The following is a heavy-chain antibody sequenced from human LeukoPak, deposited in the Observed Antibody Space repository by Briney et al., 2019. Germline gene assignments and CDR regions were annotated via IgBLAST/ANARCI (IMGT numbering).Heavy chain of an antibody. CDR2: ISGSGGST. V-gene: IGHV3-23*01. CDR3: AKSTYGDSPFYFDY. Sequence: GGSLRLSCAASGFTFSSYAMHWVRQASGKGLEWVSAISGSGGSTYYADSVKGRFTISRDNSKNTLYLQMNSLRAEDTAVYYCAKSTYGDSPFYFDYWGQGTLVTVSS. D-gene: IGHD4-17*01. CDR1: GFTFSSYA. J-gene: IGHJ4*02.